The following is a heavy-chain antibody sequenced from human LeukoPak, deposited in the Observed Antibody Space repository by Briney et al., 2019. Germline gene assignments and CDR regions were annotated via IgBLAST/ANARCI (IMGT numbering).Heavy chain of an antibody. V-gene: IGHV1-2*02. CDR2: INPNSGGT. Sequence: ASVKVSCKASGYTFTGYYMHWVRQAPGQGLEWMGWINPNSGGTNYAQKFQGRVTMTRDTSISTAYMEVSSLTSDDTAVYFCARGFIGRNGVGPGGYLDVWGTGTTVTVSS. CDR1: GYTFTGYY. CDR3: ARGFIGRNGVGPGGYLDV. D-gene: IGHD2-15*01. J-gene: IGHJ6*03.